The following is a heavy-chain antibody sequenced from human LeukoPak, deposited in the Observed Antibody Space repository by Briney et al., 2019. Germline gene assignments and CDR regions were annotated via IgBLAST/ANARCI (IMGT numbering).Heavy chain of an antibody. Sequence: PGGSLRLSCEASGFTFSNYAMAWVRQAPGKGLEWFSAISGNGGRTYSADSVQGRFTISRDNSKNTVYLQMDNLRAEDSAMYYCAKAHSISWPYAFDSWGQGTLVTVSS. J-gene: IGHJ4*02. CDR2: ISGNGGRT. CDR1: GFTFSNYA. D-gene: IGHD6-13*01. V-gene: IGHV3-23*01. CDR3: AKAHSISWPYAFDS.